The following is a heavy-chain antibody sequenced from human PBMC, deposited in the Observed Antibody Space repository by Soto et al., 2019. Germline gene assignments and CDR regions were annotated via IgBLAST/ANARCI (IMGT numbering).Heavy chain of an antibody. CDR3: ATIQGEDAFDI. J-gene: IGHJ3*02. V-gene: IGHV4-31*03. D-gene: IGHD3-10*01. CDR1: GGSISSGGCY. CDR2: IYYSGST. Sequence: SETMSVTCPVSGGSISSGGCYWSWNRQHPGKGLEWIGYIYYSGSTYYNPSLKSRVTISVDTSKNQFSLKLSSVTAADTAVYYCATIQGEDAFDIWGQGTMVTVSS.